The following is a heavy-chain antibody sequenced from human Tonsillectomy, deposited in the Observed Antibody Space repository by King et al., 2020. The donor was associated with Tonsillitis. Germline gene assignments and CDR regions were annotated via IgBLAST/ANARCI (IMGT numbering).Heavy chain of an antibody. Sequence: VQLQESGPGLVKPSETLSLTCTASGGSISSYYWSWIRQPPGKGLEWIGYIYYSGSTNYNPSLKSRVTISVDTSKNQFSLKLSSVTAADTAVYYCAREKEGLGFDYWGQGTLVTVSS. D-gene: IGHD3-16*01. J-gene: IGHJ4*02. CDR3: AREKEGLGFDY. V-gene: IGHV4-59*01. CDR2: IYYSGST. CDR1: GGSISSYY.